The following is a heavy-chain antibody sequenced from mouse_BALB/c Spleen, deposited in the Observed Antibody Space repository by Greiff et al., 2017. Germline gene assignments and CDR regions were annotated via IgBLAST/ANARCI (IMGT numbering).Heavy chain of an antibody. V-gene: IGHV1-20*02. Sequence: EVQLQQSGPELVKPGASVKISCKASGYSFTGYFMNWVMQSHGKSLEWIGRINPYNGDTFYNQKFKGKATLTVDKSSSTAHMELRSLASEDSAVYYCARMGSYHAMDYWGQGTSVTVSS. CDR1: GYSFTGYF. J-gene: IGHJ4*01. CDR3: ARMGSYHAMDY. CDR2: INPYNGDT.